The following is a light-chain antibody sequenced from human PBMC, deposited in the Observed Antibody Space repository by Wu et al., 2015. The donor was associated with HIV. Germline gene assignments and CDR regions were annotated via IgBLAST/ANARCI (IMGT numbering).Light chain of an antibody. CDR1: QDISFY. Sequence: DIQMTQSPSALSASVGDTVTITCRASQDISFYLAWYQQKPGEAPQLLIYAASTLQSAIPSRFSGSGSGTEFTLTISSLQPEDFAAYYCQQHNNYPRTFGQGTKVEIK. CDR3: QQHNNYPRT. J-gene: IGKJ1*01. CDR2: AAS. V-gene: IGKV1-9*01.